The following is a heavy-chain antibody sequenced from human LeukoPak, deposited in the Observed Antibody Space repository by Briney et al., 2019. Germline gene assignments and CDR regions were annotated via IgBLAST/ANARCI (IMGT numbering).Heavy chain of an antibody. J-gene: IGHJ5*02. CDR1: GGSISSSNW. D-gene: IGHD2-15*01. CDR3: ARASCGGGTCYDSRGWFDP. V-gene: IGHV4-4*02. CDR2: IYHSGST. Sequence: SETLSLTCAVSGGSISSSNWWSWVRQPPGKGLEWIGEIYHSGSTNYNPSLKSRVTISVDTSKNQFSLKLSSVTAADTAVYYCARASCGGGTCYDSRGWFDPWGQGTLVTVSS.